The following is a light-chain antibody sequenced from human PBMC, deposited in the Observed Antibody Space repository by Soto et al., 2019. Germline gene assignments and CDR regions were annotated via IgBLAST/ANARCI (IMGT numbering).Light chain of an antibody. CDR3: QQYAGSPRT. CDR2: SAS. CDR1: QNLGTLY. V-gene: IGKV3-20*01. J-gene: IGKJ1*01. Sequence: EIVLTQSPGTLSLSPGERGTLSCRASQNLGTLYLAWFQQKSGQAPRFLIYSASRRATGIPDRFTGSGSGTDFTLTINRVEPEDFAVYFCQQYAGSPRTFGQGTKV.